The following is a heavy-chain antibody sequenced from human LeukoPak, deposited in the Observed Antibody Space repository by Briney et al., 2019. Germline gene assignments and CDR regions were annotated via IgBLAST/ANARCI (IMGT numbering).Heavy chain of an antibody. Sequence: ASVKVSCKASGYTVTTYYMHWVRQAPGKGLEWMGGFDPEDGETIYAQKFQGRVTMAEDTSTDTAYMELSSLRSEDTAVYYCATPPPGYNSKWYSYYLDYWGQGTLVTVSS. J-gene: IGHJ4*02. D-gene: IGHD6-13*01. CDR1: GYTVTTYY. V-gene: IGHV1-24*01. CDR2: FDPEDGET. CDR3: ATPPPGYNSKWYSYYLDY.